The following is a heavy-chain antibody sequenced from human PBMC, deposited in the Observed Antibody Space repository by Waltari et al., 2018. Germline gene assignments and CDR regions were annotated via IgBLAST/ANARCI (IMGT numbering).Heavy chain of an antibody. CDR2: IYHSGST. J-gene: IGHJ5*02. Sequence: QVQLQESGPGLVKPSEPLSLTCAVSGYSIISVYYWGWIRQPPGKGLEWIGSIYHSGSTYYNPSLKSRVTISVDTSKNQFSLKLSSVTAADTAVYYCARSIVGATNWFDPWGQGTLVTVSS. D-gene: IGHD1-26*01. V-gene: IGHV4-38-2*01. CDR3: ARSIVGATNWFDP. CDR1: GYSIISVYY.